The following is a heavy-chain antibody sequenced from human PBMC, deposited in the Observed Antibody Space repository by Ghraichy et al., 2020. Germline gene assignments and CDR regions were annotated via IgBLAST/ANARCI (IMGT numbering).Heavy chain of an antibody. CDR2: FDYSGST. CDR3: ARESWSSRDFDY. Sequence: SETLSLTCTVSGGSISSSSYYWGWIRPPQGEGLEWIGSFDYSGSTYYNPALKSRVTISVDTSKKRFSLKLSSVTAADTAVYYCARESWSSRDFDYWGQGTLVTVSS. V-gene: IGHV4-39*07. CDR1: GGSISSSSYY. J-gene: IGHJ4*02. D-gene: IGHD2-2*01.